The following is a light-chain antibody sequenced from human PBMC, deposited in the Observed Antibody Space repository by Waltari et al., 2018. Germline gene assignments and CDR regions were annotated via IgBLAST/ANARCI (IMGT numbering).Light chain of an antibody. Sequence: EIVLTQSPGTLSLSPGERATLSFSASQSVSSNYLAWYQQKPGQAPRLLICRTSTRATDIPDRFSGSGSGTDFTLTISRLEPEDFAVYYCQQYGTSTLTFGGGTKVEIK. CDR1: QSVSSNY. CDR3: QQYGTSTLT. J-gene: IGKJ4*01. V-gene: IGKV3-20*01. CDR2: RTS.